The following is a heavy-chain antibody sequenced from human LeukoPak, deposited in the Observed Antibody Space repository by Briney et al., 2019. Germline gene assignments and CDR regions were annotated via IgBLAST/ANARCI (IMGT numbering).Heavy chain of an antibody. CDR2: ISRSGGST. CDR1: GFTFSNYG. CDR3: ARKGAGLDAFDL. V-gene: IGHV3-23*01. D-gene: IGHD3/OR15-3a*01. Sequence: GGSLRLSCAASGFTFSNYGMSWVRQAPGKGLEWVSSISRSGGSTHYADSVKGRFVISRDTSKNTLHLQLNSLTAGDTAVYYCARKGAGLDAFDLWGQGTVVTVSS. J-gene: IGHJ3*01.